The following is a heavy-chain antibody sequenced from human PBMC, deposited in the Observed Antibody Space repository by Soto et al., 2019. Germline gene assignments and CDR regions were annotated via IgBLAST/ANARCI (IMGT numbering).Heavy chain of an antibody. J-gene: IGHJ3*02. CDR3: ARRYGSFFDI. CDR1: GGSISRYD. V-gene: IGHV4-59*08. CDR2: IYYSGST. D-gene: IGHD3-10*01. Sequence: SETPXLTCTVSGGSISRYDWSWIRQPPGKGLEWIGYIYYSGSTNYNPSLKSRVTISVDTSKNQFSLKLSSVTAADTAVYYCARRYGSFFDIWGQGTMVTVSS.